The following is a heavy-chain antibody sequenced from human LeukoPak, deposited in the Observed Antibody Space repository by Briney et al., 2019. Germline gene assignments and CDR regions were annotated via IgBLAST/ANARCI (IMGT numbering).Heavy chain of an antibody. Sequence: SETLSLTCTVSGGSISSYYWSWIRQPPGKGLEWIGYIYYSGSTNYNPSLKSRVTISVDTSKNQSSLKLSSVTAADTAVYYCARVYGSGSYYWNWFDPWGQGTLVTVSS. CDR2: IYYSGST. V-gene: IGHV4-59*01. CDR1: GGSISSYY. D-gene: IGHD3-10*01. J-gene: IGHJ5*02. CDR3: ARVYGSGSYYWNWFDP.